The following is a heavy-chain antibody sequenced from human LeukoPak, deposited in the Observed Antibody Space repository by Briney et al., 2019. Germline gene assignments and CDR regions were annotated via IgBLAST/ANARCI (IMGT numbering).Heavy chain of an antibody. J-gene: IGHJ4*02. V-gene: IGHV4-34*01. D-gene: IGHD2-2*02. CDR3: ARGDPLYGY. Sequence: PSETLSLTCAVYGGSFSGYYWSWIRQPPGKGLEWIGEINHSGSTNYNPSLKSRVTISVDTSKKQFSLKLSSVTAADTAVYYCARGDPLYGYWGQGTLVTVSS. CDR1: GGSFSGYY. CDR2: INHSGST.